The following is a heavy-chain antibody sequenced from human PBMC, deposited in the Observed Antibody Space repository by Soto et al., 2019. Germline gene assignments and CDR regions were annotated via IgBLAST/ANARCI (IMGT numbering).Heavy chain of an antibody. J-gene: IGHJ4*02. CDR2: IYYSGST. D-gene: IGHD1-1*01. Sequence: SETLSLTCTVSGGSISSYYWSWIRQPPGKGLEWIGYIYYSGSTNYNPSLKSRVTISVDTSKNQFSLKLSSVTAADTAVYYCARAGTTGTSSFVYWGRGTLVTVSS. CDR1: GGSISSYY. V-gene: IGHV4-59*01. CDR3: ARAGTTGTSSFVY.